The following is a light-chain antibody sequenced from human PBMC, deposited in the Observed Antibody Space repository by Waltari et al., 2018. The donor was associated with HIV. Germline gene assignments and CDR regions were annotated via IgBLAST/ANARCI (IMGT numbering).Light chain of an antibody. J-gene: IGKJ1*01. CDR2: WAS. CDR3: QQYYSTPPT. V-gene: IGKV4-1*01. Sequence: DIVMTQSPDSLAVSLGERATINCKSSQSVLYNSNNKNYLAWYQQKPGQPPKLLIYWASTRESGVPGRFSASGSGTDFTLTISSLQAEDVAVYYCQQYYSTPPTFGQGTKVEIK. CDR1: QSVLYNSNNKNY.